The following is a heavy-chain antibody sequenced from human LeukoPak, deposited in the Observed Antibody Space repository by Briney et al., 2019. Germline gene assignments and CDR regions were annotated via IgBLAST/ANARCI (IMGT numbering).Heavy chain of an antibody. CDR3: ARGNGHASDI. Sequence: PGGSLRLSCAASGFTFSSYWMHWVRQPPGKGLVWVSRITSDGSSTSYADSVKGRFTISRDNAKNTLYLQMNSLGAEDRAVYYCARGNGHASDIWGQGTMVTVSS. D-gene: IGHD2-8*01. J-gene: IGHJ3*02. V-gene: IGHV3-74*01. CDR2: ITSDGSST. CDR1: GFTFSSYW.